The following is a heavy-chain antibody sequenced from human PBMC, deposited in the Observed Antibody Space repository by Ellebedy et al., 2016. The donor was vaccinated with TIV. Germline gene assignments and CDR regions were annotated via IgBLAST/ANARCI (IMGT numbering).Heavy chain of an antibody. Sequence: GSLRLSXSVSGASITVDHWLSWVRPPPGKGLEWIGEIYLTGSTKYSPSLKSRVTISIDTSKNQFSLNLSSVTAADTAVYYCARSRVPFWGALDVWGQGTMVTVSS. D-gene: IGHD3-16*01. CDR1: GASITVDHW. CDR2: IYLTGST. V-gene: IGHV4-4*02. CDR3: ARSRVPFWGALDV. J-gene: IGHJ3*01.